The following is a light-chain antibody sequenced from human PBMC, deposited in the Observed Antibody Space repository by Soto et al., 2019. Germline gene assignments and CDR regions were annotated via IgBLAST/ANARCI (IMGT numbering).Light chain of an antibody. Sequence: GVMVTVAGGASQSISSDVAWYQQKTGKAPRLLIYDASSLQSGVPSRFSGSGSGTELTLTFCILTPEDGATDERLEPKSFPRTFGRGTKVDI. V-gene: IGKV1-17*01. J-gene: IGKJ1*01. CDR2: DAS. CDR1: QSISSD. CDR3: LEPKSFPRT.